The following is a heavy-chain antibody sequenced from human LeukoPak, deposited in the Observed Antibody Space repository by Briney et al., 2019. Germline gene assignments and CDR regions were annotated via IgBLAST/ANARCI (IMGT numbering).Heavy chain of an antibody. Sequence: SETLSLTCTVSGGSVSSYYWSWIRQPPGKGLEWIGYIYYSGSTNYNPSLKSRVTISVDTSKNQFSLKLSSVTAADTAVYYCARVSSSGSVSYYFDYWDQGTLVTVSS. CDR3: ARVSSSGSVSYYFDY. CDR1: GGSVSSYY. D-gene: IGHD6-19*01. V-gene: IGHV4-59*02. J-gene: IGHJ4*02. CDR2: IYYSGST.